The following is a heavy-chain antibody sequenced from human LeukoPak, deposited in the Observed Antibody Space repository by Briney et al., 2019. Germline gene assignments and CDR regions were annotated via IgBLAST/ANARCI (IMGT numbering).Heavy chain of an antibody. J-gene: IGHJ4*02. D-gene: IGHD3-10*01. V-gene: IGHV4-39*01. CDR1: GGSISSSSYY. CDR2: IYYSGST. CDR3: ARHNMNLWFGELLYFDY. Sequence: SETLSLTCTVSGGSISSSSYYWGWIRQPPRKGLEWIGSIYYSGSTYYNPSLKSRVTISVDTSKNQFSLKLSSVTAADTAVYYCARHNMNLWFGELLYFDYWGQGTLVTVSS.